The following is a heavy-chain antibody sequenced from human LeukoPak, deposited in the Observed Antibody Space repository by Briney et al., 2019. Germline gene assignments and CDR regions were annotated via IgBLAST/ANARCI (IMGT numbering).Heavy chain of an antibody. Sequence: GGSLRLSCAVSGFTFDIAWMNWVRQAPGEGLEWVGRIKSKSDGAATDYAAPVRGRFTISIDDSKNTLYLQMNSLKTEDTAVYYCTTDPLITMIVTRPGSPKSYWGQGTLVTVSS. V-gene: IGHV3-15*01. D-gene: IGHD3-22*01. J-gene: IGHJ4*02. CDR3: TTDPLITMIVTRPGSPKSY. CDR1: GFTFDIAW. CDR2: IKSKSDGAAT.